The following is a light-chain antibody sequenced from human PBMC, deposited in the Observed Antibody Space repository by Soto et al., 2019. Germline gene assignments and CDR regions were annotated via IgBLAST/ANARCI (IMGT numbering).Light chain of an antibody. V-gene: IGKV3-20*01. CDR3: QQYGSSPNT. CDR2: GAS. Sequence: EIVLTQSPGTLSLSPGERATLSCRASQSVSSSYLAWYQQKPGQAPRLLIYGASSRATGIPDRFSGSGSGTDFTLTISRLEPEDFAVYYCQQYGSSPNTFGQGTRLGL. J-gene: IGKJ5*01. CDR1: QSVSSSY.